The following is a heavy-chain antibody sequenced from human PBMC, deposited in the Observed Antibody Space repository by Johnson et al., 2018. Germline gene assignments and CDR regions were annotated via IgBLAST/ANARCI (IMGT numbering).Heavy chain of an antibody. D-gene: IGHD2-21*02. J-gene: IGHJ6*03. CDR1: GINFRDYS. CDR3: GGDYDYYFYMDV. CDR2: ITAGGGSA. V-gene: IGHV3-23*01. Sequence: VQLQESGGGVIQPGWSLRLSCVASGINFRDYSMNWVRQVPGRGLEWVSTITAGGGSAYSADPVKGRFTVSRDNSKNTLYRRMNSLRAEDTAIYYCGGDYDYYFYMDVWGTGTTVTVSS.